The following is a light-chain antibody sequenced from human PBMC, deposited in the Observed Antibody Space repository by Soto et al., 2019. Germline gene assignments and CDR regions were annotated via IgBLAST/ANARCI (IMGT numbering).Light chain of an antibody. CDR3: QQRSNWPPLYT. CDR1: QSVDSS. Sequence: EIVLTQSPATLSLSPGERATLSCRAGQSVDSSLAWYQQKPGQAPRLLIYDASNRAAGIPARFSGSGSGTDFTLTISSLEPEDFAVYYCQQRSNWPPLYTFGQGTKLEIK. V-gene: IGKV3-11*01. CDR2: DAS. J-gene: IGKJ2*01.